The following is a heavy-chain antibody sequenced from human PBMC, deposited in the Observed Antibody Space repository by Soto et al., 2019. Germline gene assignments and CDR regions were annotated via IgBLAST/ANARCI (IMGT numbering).Heavy chain of an antibody. CDR3: AREGPAPYYYYGMDV. CDR2: ISAYNGNT. Sequence: QVQLVQSGGEVKKPGASVKVSCKTSGYSFTTYGISWVRQAPGQGLEWMGWISAYNGNTNYAQKLQGRVTMTTDTSTSTAYMELRSLRSDDTAVYYWAREGPAPYYYYGMDVWGQGSTVTVSS. V-gene: IGHV1-18*01. CDR1: GYSFTTYG. J-gene: IGHJ6*02.